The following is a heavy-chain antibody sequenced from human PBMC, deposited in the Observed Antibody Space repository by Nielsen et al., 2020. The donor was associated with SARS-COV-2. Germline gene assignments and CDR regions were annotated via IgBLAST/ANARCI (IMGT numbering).Heavy chain of an antibody. CDR1: GFTFSSYA. D-gene: IGHD4-17*01. CDR3: ARLRSTTVTTSFIPY. V-gene: IGHV3-23*01. J-gene: IGHJ4*02. Sequence: GESLKISCAASGFTFSSYAMSWVRQAPGKGLEWVSAISGSGGSTYYADSVKGRFTISRDNSKNTLYLQMSSLRAEDTAVYYCARLRSTTVTTSFIPYWGQGTLVTVSS. CDR2: ISGSGGST.